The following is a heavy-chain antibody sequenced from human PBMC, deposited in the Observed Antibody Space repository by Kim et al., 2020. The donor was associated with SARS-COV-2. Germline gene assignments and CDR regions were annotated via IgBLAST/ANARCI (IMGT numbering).Heavy chain of an antibody. CDR3: ASSTTYYYGSGSSVGDV. CDR1: GFTFSSYS. V-gene: IGHV3-21*01. Sequence: GGSLRLSCAASGFTFSSYSMNWVRQAPGKGLEWVSSISSSSSYIYYADSVKGRFTISRDNAKNSLYLQMNSLRAEDTAVYYCASSTTYYYGSGSSVGDVWGQGTTVTVSS. CDR2: ISSSSSYI. D-gene: IGHD3-10*01. J-gene: IGHJ6*02.